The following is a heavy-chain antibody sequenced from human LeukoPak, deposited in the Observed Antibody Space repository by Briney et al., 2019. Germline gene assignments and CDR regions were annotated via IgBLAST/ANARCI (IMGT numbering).Heavy chain of an antibody. Sequence: SETLSLTCTVSGGSIGTYSWNWIRQPPGKGLEWIGYIYYSGTTNYNPSLKSRVTISVDTSKNQFSLKLSSVTAADTAVYYCARSPVFSWYGDYFDYWGQGTLVTVSS. CDR2: IYYSGTT. CDR3: ARSPVFSWYGDYFDY. J-gene: IGHJ4*02. CDR1: GGSIGTYS. D-gene: IGHD6-13*01. V-gene: IGHV4-59*12.